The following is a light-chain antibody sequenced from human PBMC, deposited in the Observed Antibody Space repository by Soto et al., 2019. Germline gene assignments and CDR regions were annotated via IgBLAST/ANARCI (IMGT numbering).Light chain of an antibody. Sequence: EIVMTQSPATLSVSPGERATLSCRASQSVSNNLAWYQQKPGQAPRLLIYGASTRATGIPARFSGSGSGTEFTLTISSRQSEDFAVYYCQQYNNWPPERTFGQGTKVEIK. CDR3: QQYNNWPPERT. CDR2: GAS. V-gene: IGKV3-15*01. CDR1: QSVSNN. J-gene: IGKJ1*01.